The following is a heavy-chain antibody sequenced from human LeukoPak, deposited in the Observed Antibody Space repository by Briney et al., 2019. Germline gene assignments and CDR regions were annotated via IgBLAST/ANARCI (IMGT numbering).Heavy chain of an antibody. D-gene: IGHD6-19*01. CDR1: GGSISSSSYY. J-gene: IGHJ5*02. CDR2: IYYSRST. Sequence: SETLSLTCTVSGGSISSSSYYWGWIRQPPGKGLEWIGSIYYSRSTYYNPSLKSRVTISVDTSKNQFSLKLSSVTAADTAVYYCARCPRGVAVADWFDPWGQGTLVTVSS. CDR3: ARCPRGVAVADWFDP. V-gene: IGHV4-39*01.